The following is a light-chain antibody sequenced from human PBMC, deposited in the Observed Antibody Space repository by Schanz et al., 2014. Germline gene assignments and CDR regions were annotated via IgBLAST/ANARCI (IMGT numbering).Light chain of an antibody. V-gene: IGLV1-44*01. J-gene: IGLJ2*01. CDR2: SNN. CDR3: AAWDDSLNGVV. CDR1: SSNIGSNT. Sequence: QSVLTQPPSASGPPGQRVTISCSGSSSNIGSNTVNWYQQLPGTAPKLLIYSNNQRPSGVPDRFSGSKSGTSASLAISGLQSEDEADYYCAAWDDSLNGVVFGGGTKVTVL.